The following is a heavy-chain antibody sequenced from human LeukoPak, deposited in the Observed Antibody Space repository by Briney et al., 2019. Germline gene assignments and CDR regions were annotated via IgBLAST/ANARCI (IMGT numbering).Heavy chain of an antibody. Sequence: SETLSLTCTVAGGSLSSSSFYWGWIRQSPGRGLDWIGTIYYSGTTYYNPSLKSRLTLSIDTSKNQFSLNLISVTAADTAVYYCARDEGYTTGFDRDYWGQGTLVTVSS. V-gene: IGHV4-39*07. CDR2: IYYSGTT. CDR3: ARDEGYTTGFDRDY. CDR1: GGSLSSSSFY. J-gene: IGHJ4*02. D-gene: IGHD1-1*01.